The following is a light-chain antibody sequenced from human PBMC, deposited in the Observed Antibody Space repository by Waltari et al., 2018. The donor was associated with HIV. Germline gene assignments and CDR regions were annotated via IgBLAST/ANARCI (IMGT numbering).Light chain of an antibody. CDR3: LQRLRFPYV. Sequence: TQSPLSLSVGPGEAASFSCSFNESLLVSPPAVSHFDWYVQKPGQSPRLLIYRVDLRASGVPDRFRGRASSSTFTLDITTVEAGDVGIYYCLQRLRFPYVFGRGTKLHIK. V-gene: IGKV2-40*01. CDR1: ESLLVSPPAVSH. CDR2: RVD. J-gene: IGKJ4*01.